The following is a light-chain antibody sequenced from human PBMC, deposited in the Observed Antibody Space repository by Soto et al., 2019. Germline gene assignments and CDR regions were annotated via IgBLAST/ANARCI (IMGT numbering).Light chain of an antibody. CDR1: QSISSN. V-gene: IGKV3-15*01. CDR2: RAS. CDR3: PPGQNWPET. J-gene: IGKJ1*01. Sequence: TLSVSPGERATLSCRASQSISSNLAWYQQKLGQAPRLLIYRASTRATGIPARFSGSGSGTEFTLTISSLQSEDFALYYCPPGQNWPETFGHGTKLDI.